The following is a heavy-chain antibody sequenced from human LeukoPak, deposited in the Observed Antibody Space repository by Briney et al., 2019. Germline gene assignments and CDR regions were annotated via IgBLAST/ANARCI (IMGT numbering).Heavy chain of an antibody. D-gene: IGHD5-18*01. V-gene: IGHV3-23*01. CDR3: AKGLKTAVGPYMGYHYYMDV. CDR1: GFTFNKYA. J-gene: IGHJ6*03. Sequence: PGGSLRLSCAASGFTFNKYAMSWFRQAPGKGLEWVSTVNDRGTGTYYADSVKGRFTISRDNSKSTLSLQMISLRAEDTALYYCAKGLKTAVGPYMGYHYYMDVWGKGTTVTVSS. CDR2: VNDRGTGT.